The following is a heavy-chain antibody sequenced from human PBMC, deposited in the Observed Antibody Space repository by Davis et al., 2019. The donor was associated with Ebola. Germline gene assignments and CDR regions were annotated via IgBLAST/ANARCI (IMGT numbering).Heavy chain of an antibody. Sequence: AASVKVSCKASGYTFTAYYMHWVRRAPGEGLEWMGWINPNSGGTNYAQKFQGRVTMTRDTSISTVYMEVSRLRSDDTAVYYCARAVYGGNSGINYWGQGTLVTVSS. J-gene: IGHJ4*02. CDR3: ARAVYGGNSGINY. CDR2: INPNSGGT. D-gene: IGHD4-23*01. V-gene: IGHV1-2*02. CDR1: GYTFTAYY.